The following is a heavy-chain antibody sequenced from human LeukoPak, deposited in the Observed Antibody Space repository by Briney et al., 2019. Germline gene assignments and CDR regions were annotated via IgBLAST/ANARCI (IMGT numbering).Heavy chain of an antibody. V-gene: IGHV3-23*01. Sequence: PGGSLRLSCAASGFTFSDAWMSWVRQAPGKGLEWVSSISSTGGTTYYADSVKGRFTISRDNSKNTLYLQMNSLRAEDTAVYYCAKDRIAAAGPPFDYWGQGTLVTVSS. CDR3: AKDRIAAAGPPFDY. CDR1: GFTFSDA. CDR2: ISSTGGTT. J-gene: IGHJ4*02. D-gene: IGHD6-13*01.